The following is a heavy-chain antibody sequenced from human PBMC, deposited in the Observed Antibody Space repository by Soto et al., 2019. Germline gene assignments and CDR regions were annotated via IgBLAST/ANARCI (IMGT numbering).Heavy chain of an antibody. J-gene: IGHJ4*02. CDR2: ITGSGGST. D-gene: IGHD3-22*01. Sequence: GGSLRLSCAVSGFTFSSHAMSWVRQAPGKGLECVSSITGSGGSTYYADSVKGRFTISRDNSKNTLYLQMNSLRAEDTAVYYCARVERSDIYDSSQFDYWGQGTLVTVSS. V-gene: IGHV3-23*01. CDR3: ARVERSDIYDSSQFDY. CDR1: GFTFSSHA.